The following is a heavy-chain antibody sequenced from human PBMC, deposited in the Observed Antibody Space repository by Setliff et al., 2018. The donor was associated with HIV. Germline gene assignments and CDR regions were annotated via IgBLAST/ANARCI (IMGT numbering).Heavy chain of an antibody. Sequence: SETLSLTCAVSGGSISSSNWWTWVRQPPGKGLEWIGKIYHSGSTNYNPSLKGRATISVDRSKNQISLELISVTAADTAVYYCAGGPGTTSIDYWAQGTLVTVSS. CDR1: GGSISSSNW. V-gene: IGHV4-4*02. CDR2: IYHSGST. D-gene: IGHD1-26*01. J-gene: IGHJ4*02. CDR3: AGGPGTTSIDY.